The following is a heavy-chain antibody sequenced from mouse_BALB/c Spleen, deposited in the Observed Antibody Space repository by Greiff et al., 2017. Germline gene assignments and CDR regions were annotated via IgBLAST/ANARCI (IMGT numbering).Heavy chain of an antibody. D-gene: IGHD1-1*01. CDR1: GYTFSSYW. CDR2: ILPGSGST. CDR3: ARITTGYYFDY. J-gene: IGHJ2*01. Sequence: VQLQQSGAELMKPGASVKISCKATGYTFSSYWIEWVKQRPGHGLEWIGEILPGSGSTNYNEKFKGKATFTADTSSNTAYMQLSSLTSEDSAVYYCARITTGYYFDYWGQGTTLTVSS. V-gene: IGHV1-9*01.